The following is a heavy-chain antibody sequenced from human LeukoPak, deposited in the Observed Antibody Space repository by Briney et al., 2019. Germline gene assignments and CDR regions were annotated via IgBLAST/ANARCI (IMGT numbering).Heavy chain of an antibody. CDR1: GYTFTNYV. J-gene: IGHJ4*02. CDR3: ARDGSAYFDY. Sequence: GASVKVSCKASGYTFTNYVTNWVRQAPGQGLEWMGWINTNTGNPTYAQGFTGRFVFSLDTSVSTAYLQISSLKAEDTAVYYCARDGSAYFDYWGQGTLVTVSS. V-gene: IGHV7-4-1*02. D-gene: IGHD3-10*01. CDR2: INTNTGNP.